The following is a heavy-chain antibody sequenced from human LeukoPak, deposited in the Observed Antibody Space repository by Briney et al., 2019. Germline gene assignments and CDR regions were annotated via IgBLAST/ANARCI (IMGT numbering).Heavy chain of an antibody. CDR2: IGGNGGGT. D-gene: IGHD3-10*01. CDR1: GFTFSSFP. J-gene: IGHJ4*02. V-gene: IGHV3-23*01. Sequence: GGSLRLSCAASGFTFSSFPMSWVRQAPGTGLEWVSIIGGNGGGTYYADSVKGRFTISRDNSKNSLYLQMNSLRAEDTAVYYCARGRGRARSGELFGYWGQGTLVTVSS. CDR3: ARGRGRARSGELFGY.